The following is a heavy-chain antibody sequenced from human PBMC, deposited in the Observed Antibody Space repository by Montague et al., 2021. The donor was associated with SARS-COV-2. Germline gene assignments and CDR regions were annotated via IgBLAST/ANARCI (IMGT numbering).Heavy chain of an antibody. CDR2: IYYSGST. V-gene: IGHV4-4*02. CDR1: GGGSISSSHW. J-gene: IGHJ4*02. Sequence: SETLSLTCTVSGGGSISSSHWWSWVRQPPGKGLEWIGYIYYSGSTSYNPSLKSRVTISLDTSKNQFSLNLTSVTAADTALYFCARELEIHDFLSGYYIGDWGQGTLVTVSS. CDR3: ARELEIHDFLSGYYIGD. D-gene: IGHD3-3*01.